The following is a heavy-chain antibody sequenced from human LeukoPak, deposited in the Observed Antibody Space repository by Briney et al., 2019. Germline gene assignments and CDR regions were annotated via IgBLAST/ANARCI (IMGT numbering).Heavy chain of an antibody. CDR2: IIPIFGTA. Sequence: SVKVSCRASGGTFSSYAISWVRQAPGQGLEWMGGIIPIFGTANYAQKFQGRVTITADESTSTAYMELSSLRSEDTAVYYCARAPVDYDFWSGHFDYWGQGTLVTVSS. D-gene: IGHD3-3*01. CDR1: GGTFSSYA. CDR3: ARAPVDYDFWSGHFDY. J-gene: IGHJ4*02. V-gene: IGHV1-69*13.